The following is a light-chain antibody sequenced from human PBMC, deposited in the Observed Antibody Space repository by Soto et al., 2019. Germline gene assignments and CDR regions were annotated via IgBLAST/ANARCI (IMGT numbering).Light chain of an antibody. CDR3: PSPTSRRLYV. CDR1: SSDVGGYNY. V-gene: IGLV2-14*01. J-gene: IGLJ1*01. Sequence: QSALTQPASVSGSPGQSITISCTGTSSDVGGYNYVSWFQQYPGRVPKLLIYNVSNRPSGIANRFSGSKSGNTASLTISGLQAGDEAEYFFPSPTSRRLYVFGSRDKLTVL. CDR2: NVS.